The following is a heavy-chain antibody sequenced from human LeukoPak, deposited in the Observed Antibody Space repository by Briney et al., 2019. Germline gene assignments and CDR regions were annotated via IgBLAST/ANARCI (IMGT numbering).Heavy chain of an antibody. D-gene: IGHD1-1*01. CDR2: INPSGGST. Sequence: ASVKVSCKASGYTFTSYYMHWVRQAPGQGLKWMGIINPSGGSTSYAQKFQGRVTMTRDTSTSTVYMELSSLRSEDTAVYYCARDQGAGNWYFDLWGRGTLVTVSS. CDR3: ARDQGAGNWYFDL. CDR1: GYTFTSYY. V-gene: IGHV1-46*01. J-gene: IGHJ2*01.